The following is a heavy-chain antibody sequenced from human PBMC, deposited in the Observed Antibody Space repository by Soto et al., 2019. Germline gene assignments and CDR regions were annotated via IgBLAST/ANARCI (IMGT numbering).Heavy chain of an antibody. Sequence: GGSLRLSCAASGFTVSSNYMSWVRQAPGKGLEWVSVIYSGGSTYYADSVKGRFTISRDNSKNTLYLQMNSLRAEDTAVYYCARSLGYCSGGSCSDYWGQGTLVTVSS. CDR3: ARSLGYCSGGSCSDY. D-gene: IGHD2-15*01. V-gene: IGHV3-53*01. CDR1: GFTVSSNY. J-gene: IGHJ4*02. CDR2: IYSGGST.